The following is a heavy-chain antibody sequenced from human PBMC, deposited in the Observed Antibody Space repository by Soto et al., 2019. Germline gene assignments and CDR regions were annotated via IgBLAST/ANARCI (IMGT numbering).Heavy chain of an antibody. J-gene: IGHJ4*02. CDR3: ARVRGTAGKRYFDY. CDR2: IYSSGST. D-gene: IGHD6-13*01. V-gene: IGHV4-4*07. Sequence: SETLSLTCTVSGGSIDSYYWSWIRQSAGKGLEWIGRIYSSGSTKSNPYVNSRGAMSVDTSKNQFSLRLSSMTVADTAVYYCARVRGTAGKRYFDYLGPGSLVTVAS. CDR1: GGSIDSYY.